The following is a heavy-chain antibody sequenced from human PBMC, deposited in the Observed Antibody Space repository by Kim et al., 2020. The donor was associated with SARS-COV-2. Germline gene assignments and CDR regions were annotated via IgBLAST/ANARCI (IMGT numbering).Heavy chain of an antibody. V-gene: IGHV4-30-4*01. CDR2: ISYSGHI. J-gene: IGHJ4*02. CDR1: VGSIISGDYH. CDR3: ARVLLGGYCSGGSCYHFDY. D-gene: IGHD2-15*01. Sequence: SETLSLTCTVSVGSIISGDYHWSWIRQPPGKGLEWIGFISYSGHIYSNPPLKSRVSISVNASKRQFSLMLSSVTAADTAVYYCARVLLGGYCSGGSCYHFDYWGQGTLVTVSS.